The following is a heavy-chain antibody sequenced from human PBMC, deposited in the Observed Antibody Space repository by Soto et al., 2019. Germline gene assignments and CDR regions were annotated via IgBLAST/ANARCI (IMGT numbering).Heavy chain of an antibody. CDR1: GFTFTHYA. CDR3: AKVPWGSSRTGGFDY. D-gene: IGHD6-6*01. CDR2: ITGTDNT. V-gene: IGHV3-23*01. J-gene: IGHJ4*02. Sequence: EVQLLESGGDLVQPGGSLRLSCVVSGFTFTHYAMNWVRQAPGKGLEWVSAITGTDNTYYADSVQGRFTISRDSFESTIYLQMNSLKAEDTAVYYCAKVPWGSSRTGGFDYWCQGTLVTVSS.